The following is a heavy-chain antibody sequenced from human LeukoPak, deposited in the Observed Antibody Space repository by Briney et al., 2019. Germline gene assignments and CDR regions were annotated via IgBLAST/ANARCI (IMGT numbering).Heavy chain of an antibody. V-gene: IGHV1-2*02. J-gene: IGHJ3*02. CDR1: GYTFTGYY. CDR2: INPNSGGT. Sequence: APVKVSCKASGYTFTGYYMHWVRQAPGQGLEWMGWINPNSGGTNYAQKFQGRVTMTRDTSISTAYMELSRLRSDDTAVYYCAREYSSSWYKNSAFDIWGQGTMVTVSS. CDR3: AREYSSSWYKNSAFDI. D-gene: IGHD6-13*01.